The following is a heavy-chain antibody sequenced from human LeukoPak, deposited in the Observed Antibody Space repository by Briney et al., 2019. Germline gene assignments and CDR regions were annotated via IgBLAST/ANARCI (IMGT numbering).Heavy chain of an antibody. CDR3: ASGGWVVVPAAIYYFDY. CDR1: GGSFSGYY. D-gene: IGHD2-2*01. V-gene: IGHV4-34*01. CDR2: INHSGST. Sequence: SETLSLTCAVYGGSFSGYYWSWIRQPPGKGLEWIGEINHSGSTNYNPSLKSRVTISVDTSKNQFSLKPSSVTAADTAVYYCASGGWVVVPAAIYYFDYWGQGTLVTVSS. J-gene: IGHJ4*02.